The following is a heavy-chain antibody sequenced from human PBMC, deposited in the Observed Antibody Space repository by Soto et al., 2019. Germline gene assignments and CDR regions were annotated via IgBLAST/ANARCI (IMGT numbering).Heavy chain of an antibody. D-gene: IGHD1-26*01. CDR2: ISAYNGNT. J-gene: IGHJ4*02. CDR3: ARGPRYSGSPAPIEY. V-gene: IGHV1-18*01. Sequence: QVQLVQSGAEVKKPGASVKVSCKASGYTFTSYGISWVRHAPGQGLELMGLISAYNGNTNYAQKLQGRVTMTTDTSTSTAYMELRSLRSDDTAVYYCARGPRYSGSPAPIEYWGQGTLVTVSS. CDR1: GYTFTSYG.